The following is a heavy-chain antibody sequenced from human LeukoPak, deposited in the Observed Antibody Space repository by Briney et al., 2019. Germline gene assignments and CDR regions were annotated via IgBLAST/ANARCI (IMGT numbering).Heavy chain of an antibody. D-gene: IGHD2-2*02. J-gene: IGHJ4*02. CDR2: ISGSGGST. V-gene: IGHV3-23*01. CDR1: GFTFSSYA. CDR3: ARLLGYCSSNSCYKTPYFDY. Sequence: PGGSLRHSCAASGFTFSSYAMSWVRQAPGKGLEWVSAISGSGGSTYYADSVKGRFTISRDNSKNTLYLQMNSLRAEDTAVYYCARLLGYCSSNSCYKTPYFDYWGQGTLVTVSS.